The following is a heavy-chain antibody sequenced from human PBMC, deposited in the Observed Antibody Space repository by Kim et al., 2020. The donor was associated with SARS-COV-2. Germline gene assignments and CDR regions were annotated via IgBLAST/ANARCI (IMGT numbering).Heavy chain of an antibody. CDR2: IYYSGST. CDR3: ARQFSSGWYY. D-gene: IGHD6-19*01. CDR1: GGSISSSSYY. V-gene: IGHV4-39*01. Sequence: SETLSLTCTVSGGSISSSSYYWGWIRQPPGQGLEWIGTIYYSGSTYYNPSLKSRVTISVDTSKNQFSLKLSSVTAADTAVYYCARQFSSGWYYWGQGTLVTVSS. J-gene: IGHJ4*02.